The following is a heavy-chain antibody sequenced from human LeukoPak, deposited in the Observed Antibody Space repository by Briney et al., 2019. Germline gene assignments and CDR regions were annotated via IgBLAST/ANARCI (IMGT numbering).Heavy chain of an antibody. V-gene: IGHV5-51*01. Sequence: GESLKIPCKGSGYSFTSYWIGWVRQMPGKGLEWMGIIYPGDSDTRYSPSFQGQVTISADKSISTAYLQWSSLKASDTAMYYCARRGYCSSTSCYKTFDIWGQGTMVTVSS. CDR1: GYSFTSYW. CDR2: IYPGDSDT. J-gene: IGHJ3*02. D-gene: IGHD2-2*02. CDR3: ARRGYCSSTSCYKTFDI.